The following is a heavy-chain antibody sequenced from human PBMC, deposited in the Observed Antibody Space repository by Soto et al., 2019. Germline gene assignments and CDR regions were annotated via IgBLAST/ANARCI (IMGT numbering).Heavy chain of an antibody. Sequence: EVQLVDSGGALVQPGESLRLSCAASGFIFSDYLMTWVRQAPGKGLEWVATIKQDGSEQYYVDSVKGRFTISGDNAEKSLYLQMNALRAEDTALYYCTIGHWLGIWGQGTLVTVSS. CDR1: GFIFSDYL. CDR2: IKQDGSEQ. V-gene: IGHV3-7*01. CDR3: TIGHWLGI. J-gene: IGHJ4*02. D-gene: IGHD6-19*01.